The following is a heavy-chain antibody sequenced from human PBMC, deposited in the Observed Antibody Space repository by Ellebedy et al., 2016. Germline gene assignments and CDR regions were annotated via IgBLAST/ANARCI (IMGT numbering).Heavy chain of an antibody. CDR2: IYSGGRT. J-gene: IGHJ5*02. CDR1: GFIVSSEY. D-gene: IGHD3-3*01. CDR3: ARGRFLEWTSGNWFDP. V-gene: IGHV3-53*01. Sequence: GGSLRLSCAASGFIVSSEYMSRVRQAPGKGLEWLSLIYSGGRTYYGDSVQGRFIISRDNSKNTLYLQMNSLRAEDTAVYYCARGRFLEWTSGNWFDPWGQGTLVTVSS.